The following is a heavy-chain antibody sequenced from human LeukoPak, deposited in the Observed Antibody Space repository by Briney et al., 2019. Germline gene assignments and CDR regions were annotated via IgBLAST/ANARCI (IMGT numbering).Heavy chain of an antibody. Sequence: GGSLRLSCAASGFNFIVYRMNWVRQAPGKGLEWLSYLSPSSTTIYYADSVKGRFTISRDNSKNTLYLQMNSLSVEDTAVYYCARVGYYASGPFSYFDYWGQGTLVTVSS. CDR3: ARVGYYASGPFSYFDY. J-gene: IGHJ4*02. CDR1: GFNFIVYR. D-gene: IGHD3-10*01. V-gene: IGHV3-48*01. CDR2: LSPSSTTI.